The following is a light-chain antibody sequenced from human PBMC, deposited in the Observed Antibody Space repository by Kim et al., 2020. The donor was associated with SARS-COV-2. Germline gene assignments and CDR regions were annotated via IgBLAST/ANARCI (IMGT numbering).Light chain of an antibody. J-gene: IGLJ3*02. Sequence: PGGTVTLTCASRTGAVTSGSFPNWLQQKAGQSPRALIYNTDNKRPGTPARFSGSLLGGKAALTLSGVQPEDEAEYYCLLYSGGGWVFGGGTQLTVL. CDR2: NTD. CDR3: LLYSGGGWV. CDR1: TGAVTSGSF. V-gene: IGLV7-43*01.